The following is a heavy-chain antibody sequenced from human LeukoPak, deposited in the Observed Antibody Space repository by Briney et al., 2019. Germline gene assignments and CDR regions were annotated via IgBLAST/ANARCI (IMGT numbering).Heavy chain of an antibody. V-gene: IGHV3-53*01. CDR3: ARELRGTHWYFDV. D-gene: IGHD3-10*01. CDR1: GFTVSSNY. J-gene: IGHJ2*01. Sequence: GGSLRLSCAASGFTVSSNYMSWVRQAPGKGLEWVSVIYSNGNTFYTDSVKGRFTTSRDNSQNTLYLQMNSLRAEDTAVYYCARELRGTHWYFDVWGRGTLVTVSS. CDR2: IYSNGNT.